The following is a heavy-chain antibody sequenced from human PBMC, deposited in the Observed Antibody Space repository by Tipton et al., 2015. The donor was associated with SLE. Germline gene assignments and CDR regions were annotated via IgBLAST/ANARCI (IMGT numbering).Heavy chain of an antibody. J-gene: IGHJ4*02. CDR3: ARRRDGYGDYFDY. CDR1: GGSFSGYY. V-gene: IGHV4-34*01. Sequence: TLSLTCAVYGGSFSGYYWSWIRQPPGKGLEWIGEINHSGSTNYNPSLKSRVTISVDTSKNQFSLKLSSVTAADTAVYYCARRRDGYGDYFDYWGQGTLVTVSS. D-gene: IGHD5-24*01. CDR2: INHSGST.